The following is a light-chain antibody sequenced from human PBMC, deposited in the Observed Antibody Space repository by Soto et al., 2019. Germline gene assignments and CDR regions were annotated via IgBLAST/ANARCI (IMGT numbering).Light chain of an antibody. Sequence: DIVMTQSPDSLAVSLGERATINCKSSQSVLVTPDNKNNLAWYQQKPGQPPRLLIYWAFFRESGVPDRFSGSGSGTDFTLTINNLRAEDVAVYYCQQYFIAPLTFGGGTKVVIK. CDR2: WAF. V-gene: IGKV4-1*01. J-gene: IGKJ4*01. CDR3: QQYFIAPLT. CDR1: QSVLVTPDNKNN.